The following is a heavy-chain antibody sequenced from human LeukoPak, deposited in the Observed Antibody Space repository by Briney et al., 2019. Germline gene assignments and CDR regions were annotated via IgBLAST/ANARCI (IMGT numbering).Heavy chain of an antibody. CDR2: INHSGST. J-gene: IGHJ4*02. V-gene: IGHV4-34*01. CDR1: GGSFSGYY. D-gene: IGHD6-19*01. CDR3: ASYSGWYVFDY. Sequence: SATLSLTCAVYGGSFSGYYWSSISQPPGKGLEWIGEINHSGSTNYNPSLKSRVTISVDTSKNQFSLKLSSVTAADTAVYYCASYSGWYVFDYWGQGTLVTVSS.